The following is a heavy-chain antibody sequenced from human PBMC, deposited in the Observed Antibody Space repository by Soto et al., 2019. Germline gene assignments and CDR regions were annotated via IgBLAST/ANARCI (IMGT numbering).Heavy chain of an antibody. CDR2: IKSKTDGGTT. Sequence: PGGSVRLSCAASGFTFSNAWMSWVRQAPGKGLEWVGRIKSKTDGGTTDYAAPVKGRFTISRDDSKNTLYLQMNSLKTEDTAVYYCNTDPSSIAAPSRFDYWGQGTLVTVSS. J-gene: IGHJ4*02. CDR1: GFTFSNAW. V-gene: IGHV3-15*01. CDR3: NTDPSSIAAPSRFDY. D-gene: IGHD6-6*01.